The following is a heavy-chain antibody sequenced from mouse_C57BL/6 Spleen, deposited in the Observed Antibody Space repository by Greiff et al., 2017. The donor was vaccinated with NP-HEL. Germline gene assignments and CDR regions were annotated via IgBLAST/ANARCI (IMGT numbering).Heavy chain of an antibody. J-gene: IGHJ4*01. CDR1: GYTFTDYN. CDR2: INPNNGGT. V-gene: IGHV1-22*01. D-gene: IGHD1-1*01. CDR3: ARLLYGSHYYAMDY. Sequence: VQLQQSGPELVKPGASVKMSCKASGYTFTDYNMHWVKQSHGKSLEWIGYINPNNGGTSYNQKFKGKATLTVNKSSSTAYMELRSLTSEDSAVYYCARLLYGSHYYAMDYWGQGTSVTVSS.